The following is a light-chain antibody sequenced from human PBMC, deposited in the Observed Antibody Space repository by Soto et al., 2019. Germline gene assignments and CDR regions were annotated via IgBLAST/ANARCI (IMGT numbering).Light chain of an antibody. CDR1: ISDVGGYNY. CDR2: DVS. CDR3: SSFAGSPYV. V-gene: IGLV2-14*03. J-gene: IGLJ1*01. Sequence: QSVLTQPASVSGSPGQSITISCTGTISDVGGYNYVSWYQQHPGKAPKLMIFDVSNRPSGVSNRFSGSKSGYTASLSISGLQAEDEADYYCSSFAGSPYVFGTGTKVTVL.